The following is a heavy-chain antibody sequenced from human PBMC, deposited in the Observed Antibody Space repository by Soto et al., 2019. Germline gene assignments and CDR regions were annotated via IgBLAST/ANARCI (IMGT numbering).Heavy chain of an antibody. V-gene: IGHV3-30-3*01. Sequence: PGGSLRLSCAASGFTFTAYAMHWVRQAPGKGLEWVAVISYDGSNNFYADSVKGRFTISRDNSKNTLDLQMNSLRAEDTAVYYCARVGGYYDILTGPFDYWGPGTLVTVSS. J-gene: IGHJ4*02. D-gene: IGHD3-9*01. CDR1: GFTFTAYA. CDR3: ARVGGYYDILTGPFDY. CDR2: ISYDGSNN.